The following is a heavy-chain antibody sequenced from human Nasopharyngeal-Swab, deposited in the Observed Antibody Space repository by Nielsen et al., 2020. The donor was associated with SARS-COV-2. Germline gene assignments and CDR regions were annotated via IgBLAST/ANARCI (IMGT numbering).Heavy chain of an antibody. D-gene: IGHD6-13*01. CDR1: GFIFSKYW. V-gene: IGHV3-74*01. CDR2: VNQDGSRT. Sequence: GESLKISCVASGFIFSKYWMHWVRQAPGTGLVWGARVNQDGSRTDYADSVRGRFTISRDNAKKTLYLQMNSLRVEDTAVYYCVKQQGSSSDQWGQGTLVTVSS. CDR3: VKQQGSSSDQ. J-gene: IGHJ4*02.